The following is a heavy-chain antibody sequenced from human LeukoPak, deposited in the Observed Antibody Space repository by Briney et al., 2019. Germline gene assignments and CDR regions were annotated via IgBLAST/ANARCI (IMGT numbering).Heavy chain of an antibody. CDR3: AKRIYRSGWNFFDY. D-gene: IGHD6-19*01. J-gene: IGHJ4*01. CDR2: LSGSGITT. CDR1: GFTFSNSA. Sequence: GGSLRLSCAASGFTFSNSAMSWVRQAPGKGLEWVSTLSGSGITTYYADSVKGRFTISRDNSKNTLYLQMNSLRAEDTAVYYCAKRIYRSGWNFFDYLGHGTLVTVSS. V-gene: IGHV3-23*01.